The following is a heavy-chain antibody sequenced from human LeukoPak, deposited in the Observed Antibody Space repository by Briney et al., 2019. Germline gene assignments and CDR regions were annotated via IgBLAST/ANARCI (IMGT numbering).Heavy chain of an antibody. CDR1: GGSISGYY. CDR3: ARVWYYGSGSHNWFDP. Sequence: SETLCLTCTVSGGSISGYYWSWIRQPPGKGLEWIGYIYYSGSTNYNPPLKSRVTISVDTSKNQFSLKLSSVTAADTAVYYCARVWYYGSGSHNWFDPWGQGILVTVSS. D-gene: IGHD3-10*01. V-gene: IGHV4-59*01. CDR2: IYYSGST. J-gene: IGHJ5*02.